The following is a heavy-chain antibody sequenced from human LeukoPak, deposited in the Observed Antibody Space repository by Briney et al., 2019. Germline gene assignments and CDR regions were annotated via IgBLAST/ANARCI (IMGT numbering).Heavy chain of an antibody. CDR1: GFTFSSYG. D-gene: IGHD3-22*01. CDR2: IRYDGSNK. V-gene: IGHV3-30*02. J-gene: IGHJ4*02. Sequence: GGSLRLSCAASGFTFSSYGMHWVRQAPGNGLEWVAFIRYDGSNKYYADYVKGRFTISRDNSKNTLYLQMNSLRAEDTAVYYCAKDYYDSSGYFDYWGQGTLVTVSS. CDR3: AKDYYDSSGYFDY.